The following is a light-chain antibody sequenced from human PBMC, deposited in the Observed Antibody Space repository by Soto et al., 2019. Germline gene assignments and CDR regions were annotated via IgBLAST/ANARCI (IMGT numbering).Light chain of an antibody. Sequence: PGERATLSCRASQSFSSSYLAWYQQKPGQAPRLLIYGASSRATGIPDRFSGSGSGTDFTLTISRLEPEDVAVYYCQQYGSSRWTFGQGTKVDIK. V-gene: IGKV3-20*01. CDR1: QSFSSSY. J-gene: IGKJ1*01. CDR2: GAS. CDR3: QQYGSSRWT.